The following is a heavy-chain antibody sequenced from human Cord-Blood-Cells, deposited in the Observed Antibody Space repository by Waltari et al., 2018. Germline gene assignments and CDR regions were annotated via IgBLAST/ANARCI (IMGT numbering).Heavy chain of an antibody. CDR3: ARGPRGGSGIRTPIEGYFDL. Sequence: QVHLQQWGAGLLKPPETLSLPRAVYVGSFSGYYLSCITTLPGKGLEWIGKINHSGSTNYNPSLKSRVTISVDTSKNQFSLKLSSVTAADTAVYYCARGPRGGSGIRTPIEGYFDLWGRGTLVTVSS. D-gene: IGHD3-10*01. J-gene: IGHJ2*01. V-gene: IGHV4-34*01. CDR1: VGSFSGYY. CDR2: INHSGST.